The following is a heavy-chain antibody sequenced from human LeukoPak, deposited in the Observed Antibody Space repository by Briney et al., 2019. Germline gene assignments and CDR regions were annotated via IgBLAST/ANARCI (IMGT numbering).Heavy chain of an antibody. D-gene: IGHD1-26*01. CDR1: AFTFNTYW. Sequence: GGSLRLSCAASAFTFNTYWMHWVRQVPGRGLEWVSRVNGDESSTNYADSVKGRFTISRDNAKDTLYLHMNSLTAEDAAVYYCARGAKWAYYFDYWGQGTLVTVSS. J-gene: IGHJ4*02. CDR3: ARGAKWAYYFDY. V-gene: IGHV3-74*01. CDR2: VNGDESST.